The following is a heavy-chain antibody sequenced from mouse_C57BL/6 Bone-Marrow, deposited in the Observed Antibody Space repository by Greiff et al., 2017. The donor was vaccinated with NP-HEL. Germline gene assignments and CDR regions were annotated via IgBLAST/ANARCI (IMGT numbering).Heavy chain of an antibody. CDR3: AYYYGSSPFAY. J-gene: IGHJ3*01. V-gene: IGHV1-19*01. D-gene: IGHD1-1*01. CDR1: GYTFTDYY. Sequence: EVQLHQSGPVLVKPGASVKMSCKASGYTFTDYYMNWVKQSHGKSLEWIGVINPYNGGTSYNQKFKGKATLTVDKSSSTAYMELNSLTSEDSAVYYCAYYYGSSPFAYWGQGTLVTVSA. CDR2: INPYNGGT.